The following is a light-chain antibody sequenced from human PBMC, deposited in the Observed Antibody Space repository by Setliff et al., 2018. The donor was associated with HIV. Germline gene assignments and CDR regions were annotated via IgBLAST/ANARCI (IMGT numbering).Light chain of an antibody. CDR2: TNT. CDR3: AVWDDSLKAWM. CDR1: NSNIGIHT. Sequence: QSALTQPPSASGTPGQRVTISCSGSNSNIGIHTVNWYQHLPGTTPKPLIYTNTQRPSGVPGRFSGSKSGTSASLVISGLQSEDEADYYCAVWDDSLKAWMFGGGTKVTVL. V-gene: IGLV1-44*01. J-gene: IGLJ3*02.